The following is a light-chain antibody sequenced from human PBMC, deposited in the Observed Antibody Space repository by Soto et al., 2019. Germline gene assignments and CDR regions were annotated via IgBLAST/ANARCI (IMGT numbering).Light chain of an antibody. CDR2: EVN. Sequence: QFVLTQPPSASGSPGQSVTISCTGTSSDVGGYTYVSWYQQHPDKAPKLMIYEVNKRPPGVPDRFSGSKSGNTASLTVSGLQTEDEADYYCISYAGNNVWVFGGGTKLTVL. CDR1: SSDVGGYTY. J-gene: IGLJ3*02. V-gene: IGLV2-8*01. CDR3: ISYAGNNVWV.